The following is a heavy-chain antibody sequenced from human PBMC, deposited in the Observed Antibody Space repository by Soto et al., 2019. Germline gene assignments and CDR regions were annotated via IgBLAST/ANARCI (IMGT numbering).Heavy chain of an antibody. Sequence: GGSLRLSCAASGFTFSSYSMNWVRQAPGKGLEWVSSISSSSSYIYYADSVEGRFTISRDNAKNSLYLQMNSLRAEDTAVYYCARDQDIVVVPAAILPPEYYYYYGMDVWGQGTTVTVSS. CDR3: ARDQDIVVVPAAILPPEYYYYYGMDV. V-gene: IGHV3-21*01. CDR2: ISSSSSYI. CDR1: GFTFSSYS. J-gene: IGHJ6*02. D-gene: IGHD2-2*02.